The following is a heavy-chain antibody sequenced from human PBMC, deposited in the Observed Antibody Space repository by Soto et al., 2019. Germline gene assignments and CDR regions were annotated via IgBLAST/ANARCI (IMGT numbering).Heavy chain of an antibody. CDR1: GGTFSSYA. J-gene: IGHJ2*01. Sequence: QVQLVQSGAEVKKPGSSVKVSCKASGGTFSSYAISWVRQAPGQGLEWMGGIIPIFGTANYAHKFQGRVTITADESTSAAYKELSSLRSEDTAVYYCAREPRRDGYNSGCFDLWGRGTLVTVSS. D-gene: IGHD5-12*01. CDR2: IIPIFGTA. V-gene: IGHV1-69*12. CDR3: AREPRRDGYNSGCFDL.